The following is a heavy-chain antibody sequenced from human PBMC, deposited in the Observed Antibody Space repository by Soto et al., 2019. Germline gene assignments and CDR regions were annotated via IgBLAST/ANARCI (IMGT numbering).Heavy chain of an antibody. CDR2: ISGSGGST. CDR1: GFTFSSYA. J-gene: IGHJ4*02. D-gene: IGHD4-17*01. V-gene: IGHV3-23*01. CDR3: AKNVNLRSFSDY. Sequence: GSLRLSCAASGFTFSSYAMSWVRQAPGKGLEWVSAISGSGGSTYYADSVKGRFTISRDNSKNTLYLQMNSLRAEDTAVYYCAKNVNLRSFSDYWGQGTLVTVSS.